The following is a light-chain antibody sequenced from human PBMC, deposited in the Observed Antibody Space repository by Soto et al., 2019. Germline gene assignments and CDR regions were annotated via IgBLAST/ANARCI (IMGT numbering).Light chain of an antibody. V-gene: IGKV1-39*01. CDR1: KSMSTY. Sequence: DIQMTQSPSSMSASVGDRVTITCRASKSMSTYLNWYQQKTGKVPKLLIYAAYSLQSGVPSRFSGSGSGTEFPITISSLQTEDFATYYCQQRYSTPRTFGQGTKVEIQ. CDR3: QQRYSTPRT. CDR2: AAY. J-gene: IGKJ1*01.